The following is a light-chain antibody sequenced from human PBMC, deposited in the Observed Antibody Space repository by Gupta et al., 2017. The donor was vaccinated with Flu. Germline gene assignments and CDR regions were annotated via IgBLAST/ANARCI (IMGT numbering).Light chain of an antibody. Sequence: SVLPRPASVSGAAWTRFTISCTGSSSNIGARYDVHWYQQLPGAAPKLLIYSTTNRPSGVPDRFSDSKSGTSASLAIAGLQAEDEADYYCQSYDNSLSGWVFGGGTKLTVL. V-gene: IGLV1-40*01. CDR1: SSNIGARYD. J-gene: IGLJ3*02. CDR3: QSYDNSLSGWV. CDR2: STT.